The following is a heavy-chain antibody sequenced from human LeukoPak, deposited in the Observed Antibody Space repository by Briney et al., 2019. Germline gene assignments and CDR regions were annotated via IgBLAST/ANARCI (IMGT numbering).Heavy chain of an antibody. D-gene: IGHD2-15*01. CDR1: GFTFSSYA. Sequence: GGSLRLSCAASGFTFSSYAMHWVRQAPGKGLEWVAVISYDGSNKYYADSVKGRFTISRDNSKNTLYVQMNSLRAEDTAVYYCARAGEPAGYIVVVVTAIDYWGQGTLVTVSS. CDR3: ARAGEPAGYIVVVVTAIDY. CDR2: ISYDGSNK. J-gene: IGHJ4*02. V-gene: IGHV3-30*14.